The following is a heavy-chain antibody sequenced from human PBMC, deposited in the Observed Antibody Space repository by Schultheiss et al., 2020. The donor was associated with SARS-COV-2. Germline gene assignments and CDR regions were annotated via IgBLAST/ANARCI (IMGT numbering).Heavy chain of an antibody. J-gene: IGHJ4*02. CDR3: ARGPWGSGSAFDY. CDR1: GGSISSNY. D-gene: IGHD3-10*01. CDR2: IYYSGST. V-gene: IGHV4-59*01. Sequence: SEILSLTCTVSGGSISSNYWSWIRQPPGKGLEWIGYIYYSGSTNYNPSLKSRVTITVDTSKNQFSLKLSSVTAADTAVYYCARGPWGSGSAFDYWGQGTLVTVSS.